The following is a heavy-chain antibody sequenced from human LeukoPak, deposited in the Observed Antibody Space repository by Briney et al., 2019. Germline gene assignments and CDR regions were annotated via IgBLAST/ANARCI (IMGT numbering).Heavy chain of an antibody. CDR3: ARCVVTASWLIYYYYMDV. Sequence: SETLSLTCTVSGGSISSSSYYWSWIRQPPGKGLEWIGEINHSGSTNYNPSLKSRVTIPVDTSKNQFSLKLSSVTAADTAVYYCARCVVTASWLIYYYYMDVWGKGTTVTISS. D-gene: IGHD2-21*02. V-gene: IGHV4-39*07. CDR1: GGSISSSSYY. J-gene: IGHJ6*03. CDR2: INHSGST.